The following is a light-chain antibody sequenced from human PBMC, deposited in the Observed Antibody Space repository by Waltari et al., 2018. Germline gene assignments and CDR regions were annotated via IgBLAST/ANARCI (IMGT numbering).Light chain of an antibody. J-gene: IGLJ1*01. CDR2: EVF. CDR3: CSYAGRGTYV. V-gene: IGLV2-23*02. Sequence: QSALTQPASVSGTPGQSIIISCSGTTSDVGSYDLVSWYQQHPGEAPKLLICEVFKRPPDTSSRFSGAKSGSTASLTISGLQPEDEADYYCCSYAGRGTYVFGSGTKVTVL. CDR1: TSDVGSYDL.